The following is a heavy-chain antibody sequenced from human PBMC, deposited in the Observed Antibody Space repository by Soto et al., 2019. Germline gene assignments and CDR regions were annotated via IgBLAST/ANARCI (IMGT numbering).Heavy chain of an antibody. J-gene: IGHJ4*02. D-gene: IGHD3-16*02. CDR2: INPNNGST. Sequence: ASVKVSCKASGYTFTSYGISWVRQAPGQGLEWMGIINPNNGSTSYAQKFQGRVTMTRDTSTSTVYMELSSLRSEDTAVYYCARDRFEVISLQTFDYWGQGTLVTVSS. CDR1: GYTFTSYG. V-gene: IGHV1-46*01. CDR3: ARDRFEVISLQTFDY.